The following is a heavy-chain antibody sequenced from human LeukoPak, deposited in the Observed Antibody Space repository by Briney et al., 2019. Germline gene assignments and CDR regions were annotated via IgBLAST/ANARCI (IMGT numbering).Heavy chain of an antibody. CDR1: GFSLSTTGVG. J-gene: IGHJ4*02. D-gene: IGHD3-3*01. CDR3: AHRTFYDFWSGS. V-gene: IGHV2-5*01. CDR2: IYWNDDK. Sequence: VSGPTLVKPTQTLTLTCTFSGFSLSTTGVGVGWIRQPPGQALEWLALIYWNDDKRYSPSLRSRLTITKDTSKSQVVLTMTNVDPVDTATYYCAHRTFYDFWSGSWGQGTLVTVSS.